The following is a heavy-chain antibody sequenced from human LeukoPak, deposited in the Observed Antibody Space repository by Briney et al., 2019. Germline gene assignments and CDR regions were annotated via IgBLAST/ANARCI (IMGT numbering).Heavy chain of an antibody. J-gene: IGHJ4*02. Sequence: SGPALVKPTQTLTLSCTFSGFSLSTSGMCMSWIRQPPGKALEWIARIDWDDVKYYSTSLKTRLTISKDTSKNQVVLTMTNMDPVDTATYYCARIAYYGSGSYLFDYWGQGTLVTVSS. CDR1: GFSLSTSGMC. D-gene: IGHD3-10*01. CDR3: ARIAYYGSGSYLFDY. V-gene: IGHV2-70*10. CDR2: IDWDDVK.